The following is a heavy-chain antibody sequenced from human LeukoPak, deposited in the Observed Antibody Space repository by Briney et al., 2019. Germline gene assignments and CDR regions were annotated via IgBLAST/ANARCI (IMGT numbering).Heavy chain of an antibody. Sequence: GESLKISCKGSGYSFTSYWIGWVRQMSGKGLECMGIIYPGDSDTRYSPSFQGQVSISADKSISTAYLQWSSLKASDTAMYYCARGPEYYYGSGSPTRGILYAFDIWGQGTMVTVSS. CDR2: IYPGDSDT. CDR3: ARGPEYYYGSGSPTRGILYAFDI. V-gene: IGHV5-51*01. J-gene: IGHJ3*02. D-gene: IGHD3-10*01. CDR1: GYSFTSYW.